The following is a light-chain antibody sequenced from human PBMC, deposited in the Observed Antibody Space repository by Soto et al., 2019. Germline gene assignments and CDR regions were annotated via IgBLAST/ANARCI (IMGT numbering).Light chain of an antibody. Sequence: QSVLAQPPSASGTPGQTITISCTGGDPDIGTNFVNWYQHLPGMAPKVVIFGNNQRPAGVPDRFSGSKSRTSASLAINGLQSEDEGVYYCAAWDDSLNVVLFGGGTKLTVL. V-gene: IGLV1-44*01. J-gene: IGLJ2*01. CDR1: DPDIGTNF. CDR3: AAWDDSLNVVL. CDR2: GNN.